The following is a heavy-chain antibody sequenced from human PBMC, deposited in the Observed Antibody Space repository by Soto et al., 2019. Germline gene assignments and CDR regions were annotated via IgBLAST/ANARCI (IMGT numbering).Heavy chain of an antibody. D-gene: IGHD2-2*01. CDR2: IRSKAYGGTT. V-gene: IGHV3-49*03. CDR1: GFTFGDYA. Sequence: GGSLRLSCTASGFTFGDYAMSWFRQAPGKGLEWVGFIRSKAYGGTTEYAASVKGRFTISRDDSKSIAYLQMNSLKTEDTAVYYCTRDDSDCSSTSCYHFDYWGQGTLVTVSS. J-gene: IGHJ4*02. CDR3: TRDDSDCSSTSCYHFDY.